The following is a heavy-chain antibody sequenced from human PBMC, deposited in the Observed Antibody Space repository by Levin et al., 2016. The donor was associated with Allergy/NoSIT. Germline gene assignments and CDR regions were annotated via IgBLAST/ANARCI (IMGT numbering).Heavy chain of an antibody. J-gene: IGHJ5*02. CDR3: ARDGWFGESLWFDP. D-gene: IGHD3-10*01. CDR2: IYYSGST. V-gene: IGHV4-30-4*01. Sequence: WIRQPPGKGLEWIGYIYYSGSTYYNPSLKSRVTISVDTSKNQFSLKLSSVTAADTAVYYCARDGWFGESLWFDPWGQGTLVTVSS.